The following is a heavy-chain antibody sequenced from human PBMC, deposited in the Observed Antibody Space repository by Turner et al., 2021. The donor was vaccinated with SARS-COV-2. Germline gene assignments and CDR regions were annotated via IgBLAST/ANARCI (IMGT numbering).Heavy chain of an antibody. D-gene: IGHD2-8*01. J-gene: IGHJ1*01. CDR1: GFTFSKFF. CDR2: MSDEGSCP. Sequence: EVQLVESGGGLVQPAGSMRLSCAASGFTFSKFFMHWFRQAPGKGLVRVSRMSDEGSCPAYADSVKVRFTISRDNAKNTLYLQINSLTAEDSSVYYCVRSVVNALYGVLGDWGQGILVIVSS. V-gene: IGHV3-74*01. CDR3: VRSVVNALYGVLGD.